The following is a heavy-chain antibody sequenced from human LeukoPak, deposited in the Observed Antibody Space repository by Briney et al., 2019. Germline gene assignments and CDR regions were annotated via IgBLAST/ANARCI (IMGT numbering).Heavy chain of an antibody. CDR1: GGSISSHY. CDR2: IYYSGST. J-gene: IGHJ3*02. Sequence: SETLSLTCTVSGGSISSHYWSWIRQPPGKGLEWIGYIYYSGSTNYNPSLKSRVTISVDTSKNQFSLKLSSVTAADTAVYYCARDRPGEAGAFDIWGQGTMVTVSS. V-gene: IGHV4-59*11. CDR3: ARDRPGEAGAFDI. D-gene: IGHD7-27*01.